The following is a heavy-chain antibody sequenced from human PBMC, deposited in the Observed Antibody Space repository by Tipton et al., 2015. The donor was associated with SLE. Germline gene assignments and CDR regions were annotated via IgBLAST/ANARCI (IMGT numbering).Heavy chain of an antibody. J-gene: IGHJ4*02. D-gene: IGHD3-16*02. CDR1: GDSISTHY. CDR2: IYYTGST. V-gene: IGHV4-59*11. Sequence: LRLSCSVSGDSISTHYWSWIRQPPGKGLEWIGYIYYTGSTKYNPSLKSRITMSVDTSKNHLSLKLTSVTGADTAVYYCARDYRTYGYFDSWGQGTRVTVSS. CDR3: ARDYRTYGYFDS.